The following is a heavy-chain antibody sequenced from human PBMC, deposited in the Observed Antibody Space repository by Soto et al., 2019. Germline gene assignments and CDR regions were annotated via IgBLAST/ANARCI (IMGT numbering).Heavy chain of an antibody. CDR2: IYYSGST. CDR1: GGSISSSSYY. V-gene: IGHV4-39*01. Sequence: SETLSLTCIVSGGSISSSSYYWGWIRQPPGKGLEWIGSIYYSGSTYYNPSLKSRVTISVDTSKNQFSLKLSSVTAAETAVFYCARNRDRNWFDPWGQGNLVTVSS. J-gene: IGHJ5*02. D-gene: IGHD3-16*02. CDR3: ARNRDRNWFDP.